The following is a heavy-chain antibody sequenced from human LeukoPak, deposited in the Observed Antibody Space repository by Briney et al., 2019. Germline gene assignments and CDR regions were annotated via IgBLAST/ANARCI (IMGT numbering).Heavy chain of an antibody. J-gene: IGHJ6*02. CDR2: ISGSGGST. Sequence: GGSLRLSCAASGFTFSSYAMSWVRQAPGKGLEWVSAISGSGGSTYYADSVKGRFTISRDNAKNSLYLQMNSLRAEDTAVYYCARDHASLYGDYFYYYYYGMDVWGQGTTVTVSS. D-gene: IGHD4-17*01. CDR3: ARDHASLYGDYFYYYYYGMDV. V-gene: IGHV3-23*01. CDR1: GFTFSSYA.